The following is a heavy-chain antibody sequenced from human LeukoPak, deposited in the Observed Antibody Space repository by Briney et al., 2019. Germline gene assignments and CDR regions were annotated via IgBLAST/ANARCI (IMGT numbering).Heavy chain of an antibody. J-gene: IGHJ3*02. D-gene: IGHD3-22*01. CDR1: GDSNTNSLYY. CDR3: ARLGAMIVTYSGGAFDI. Sequence: SETLSLTCTVSGDSNTNSLYYWGWVRQPPGKGLGWIGTIDYGGSTYYNPSLKSRATISIDTSKSQFSLTLSPVTAADTAVYYCARLGAMIVTYSGGAFDIWGQGTMVTVSS. V-gene: IGHV4-39*07. CDR2: IDYGGST.